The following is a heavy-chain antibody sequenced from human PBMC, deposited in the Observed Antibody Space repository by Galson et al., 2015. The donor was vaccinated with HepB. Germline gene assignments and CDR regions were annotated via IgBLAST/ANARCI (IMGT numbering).Heavy chain of an antibody. J-gene: IGHJ6*02. CDR1: GFTFSSYA. D-gene: IGHD3-10*01. Sequence: SLRLSCAASGFTFSSYAMHWVRQAPGKGLEWVAVISYDGSNKYYADSVKGRFTISRDNSKNTLYLQMNSLRAEDTAVYYCARDLGAYYGSGSYDYYGMDVWGQGTTVTVSS. V-gene: IGHV3-30*04. CDR3: ARDLGAYYGSGSYDYYGMDV. CDR2: ISYDGSNK.